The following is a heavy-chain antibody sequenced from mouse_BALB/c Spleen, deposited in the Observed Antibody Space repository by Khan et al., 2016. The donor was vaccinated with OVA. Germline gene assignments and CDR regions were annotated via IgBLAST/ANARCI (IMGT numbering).Heavy chain of an antibody. CDR2: IWAGGST. J-gene: IGHJ2*01. Sequence: QVQLKESGPGLVAPSQSLSITCTVSGFSLTNYGVHWVRQPPGKGLEWLGVIWAGGSTNYNSARMSRLSISKDNSKSQVFVKMNSLQTDATAMYSGARKREPDYCAYWGQGTTLTVSS. V-gene: IGHV2-9*02. CDR1: GFSLTNYG. CDR3: ARKREPDYCAY.